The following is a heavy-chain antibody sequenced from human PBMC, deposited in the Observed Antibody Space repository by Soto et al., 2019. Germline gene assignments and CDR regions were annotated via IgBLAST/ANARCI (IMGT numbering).Heavy chain of an antibody. D-gene: IGHD3-10*01. CDR1: GYTFTTYG. V-gene: IGHV1-18*01. Sequence: QVQLEQSAPEVKKPGASVKVSCKASGYTFTTYGISWVRQAPGEGLEWLGWINTHNGNTNYAQNLQGRVFMTADTSTNTAYMELRSLRSDDTAIYYCTREGSAPYYDYAMDAWGQGTTVTVSS. CDR2: INTHNGNT. CDR3: TREGSAPYYDYAMDA. J-gene: IGHJ6*02.